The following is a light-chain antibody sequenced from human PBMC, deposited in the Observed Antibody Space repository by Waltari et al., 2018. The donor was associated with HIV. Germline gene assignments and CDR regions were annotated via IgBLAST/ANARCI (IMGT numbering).Light chain of an antibody. CDR2: DSN. CDR3: GTWDSSLSAWV. J-gene: IGLJ3*02. Sequence: QSVLTQPPSVSAAPGQKVTISCSGSSSNIGNNSVTWYQHLPGTAPKLLIYDSNKRPSGIPDRFSVSKSGTSGTLAITGLQTGDEADYYCGTWDSSLSAWVFGGGTKLTVL. V-gene: IGLV1-51*01. CDR1: SSNIGNNS.